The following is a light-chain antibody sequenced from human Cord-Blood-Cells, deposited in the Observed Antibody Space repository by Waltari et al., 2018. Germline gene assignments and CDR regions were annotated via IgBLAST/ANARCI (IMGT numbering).Light chain of an antibody. Sequence: QTALSQSATVSGSTRQSLTIPCTGTRSDVGSYKLVPWYQQHPGKAPKLMIYEVSKRPSGVSNRFSGSKSGNTASLTISGLQAEDEADYYCCSYAGSSTWVFGGGTKLTVL. CDR1: RSDVGSYKL. J-gene: IGLJ3*02. CDR2: EVS. CDR3: CSYAGSSTWV. V-gene: IGLV2-23*02.